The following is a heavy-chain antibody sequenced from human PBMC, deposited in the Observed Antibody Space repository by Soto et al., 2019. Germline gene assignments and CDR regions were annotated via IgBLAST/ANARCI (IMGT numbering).Heavy chain of an antibody. D-gene: IGHD4-17*01. CDR1: GFTFSSYG. CDR3: ARATTVTRSTAFDY. V-gene: IGHV3-33*01. CDR2: IWYDGSNK. Sequence: ESGGGVVQPGRSLRLSCAASGFTFSSYGMHWVRQAPGKGLEWVAVIWYDGSNKYYADSVKGRFTISRDNSKNTLYLQMNSLRAEDTAVYYCARATTVTRSTAFDYWGQGTLVTVSS. J-gene: IGHJ4*02.